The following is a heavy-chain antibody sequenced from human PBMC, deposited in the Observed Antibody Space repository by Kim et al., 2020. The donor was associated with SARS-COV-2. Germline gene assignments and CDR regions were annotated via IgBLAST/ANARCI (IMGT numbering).Heavy chain of an antibody. CDR3: ARDILADCGGDCYFPLLDAFDI. CDR1: GFTFSSYS. J-gene: IGHJ3*02. Sequence: GGSLRLSCAASGFTFSSYSMNRVRQAPGKGLEWVSYISSSSSTIYYADSVKGRFTISRDNAKNSLYLQMNSLRDEDTAVYYCARDILADCGGDCYFPLLDAFDIWGQGTMVTVSS. CDR2: ISSSSSTI. D-gene: IGHD2-21*02. V-gene: IGHV3-48*02.